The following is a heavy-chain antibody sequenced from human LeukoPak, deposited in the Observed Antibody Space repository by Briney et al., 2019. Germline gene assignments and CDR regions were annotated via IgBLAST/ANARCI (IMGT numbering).Heavy chain of an antibody. CDR1: GFTFNTYS. V-gene: IGHV3-21*06. J-gene: IGHJ4*02. CDR3: LRGDRRDY. Sequence: GGTLRLSCEASGFTFNTYSMNWASHAPGRGLEWVSSIDSSGGYMFYADSVKGRFIISRDNAKDSLYLQMNSLRVEDTAVYYCLRGDRRDYWGQGTLVTVSS. CDR2: IDSSGGYM.